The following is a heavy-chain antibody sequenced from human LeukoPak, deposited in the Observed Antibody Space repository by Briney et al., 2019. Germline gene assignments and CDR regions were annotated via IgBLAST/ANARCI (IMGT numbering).Heavy chain of an antibody. CDR3: ARLFSSYYYDSSGYYVE. Sequence: SVEVSCKASGGTFSSYAISWVRQAPGQGLEWMGGIIPIFGTANYAQKFQGRVTITADESTSTAYMELSSLRSEGTAVYYCARLFSSYYYDSSGYYVEWGQGTLVTVSS. D-gene: IGHD3-22*01. CDR1: GGTFSSYA. J-gene: IGHJ4*02. V-gene: IGHV1-69*13. CDR2: IIPIFGTA.